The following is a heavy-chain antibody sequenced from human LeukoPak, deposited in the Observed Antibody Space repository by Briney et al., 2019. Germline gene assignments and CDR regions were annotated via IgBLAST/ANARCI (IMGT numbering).Heavy chain of an antibody. CDR1: GFTFSSYW. CDR3: AKGGEICSGGSCSPGY. J-gene: IGHJ4*02. CDR2: LSSDGSNK. D-gene: IGHD2-15*01. Sequence: GGSLRLSCAASGFTFSSYWMSWVRQAPGKGLEWVAVLSSDGSNKYYTDSVKGRFTISRDNSKDTLYLQMNSLRVEDTALYYCAKGGEICSGGSCSPGYWGQGTLVTVSS. V-gene: IGHV3-30*18.